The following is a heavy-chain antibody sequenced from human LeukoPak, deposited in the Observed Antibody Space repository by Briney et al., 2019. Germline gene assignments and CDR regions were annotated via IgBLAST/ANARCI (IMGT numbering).Heavy chain of an antibody. D-gene: IGHD2-15*01. J-gene: IGHJ4*02. V-gene: IGHV3-7*01. CDR3: ARVADCSGGSCYSGVVYFDY. Sequence: GGSVRLSCAASGFTFSSYWMSWVRQAPGKGLEWVANIKQDGSEKYYVDSVKGRFTISRDNAKNSLYLQMNSLRAEDTAVYYCARVADCSGGSCYSGVVYFDYWGQGTLVTVSS. CDR1: GFTFSSYW. CDR2: IKQDGSEK.